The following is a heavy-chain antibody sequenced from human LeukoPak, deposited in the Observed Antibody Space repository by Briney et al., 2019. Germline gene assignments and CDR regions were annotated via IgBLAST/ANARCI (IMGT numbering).Heavy chain of an antibody. CDR3: ARAPMYYDSSGFGGAFDI. V-gene: IGHV3-30-3*01. CDR2: ISYDGTNK. CDR1: GFTFSNYA. Sequence: GRSLRLSCAASGFTFSNYAMHWVRQAPGKGLEWVAVISYDGTNKYYADSVKGRFTISRDNSKNTMYLQMNSLRAEDTAMYYCARAPMYYDSSGFGGAFDIWGQGTMVTVSS. J-gene: IGHJ3*02. D-gene: IGHD3-22*01.